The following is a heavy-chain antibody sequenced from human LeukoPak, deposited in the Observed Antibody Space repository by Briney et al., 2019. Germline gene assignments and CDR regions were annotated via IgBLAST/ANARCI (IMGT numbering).Heavy chain of an antibody. J-gene: IGHJ6*02. CDR2: ISSSGSTI. CDR3: ARDQSRELGLYYDILTGLDV. CDR1: GFTFSSYG. D-gene: IGHD3-9*01. V-gene: IGHV3-48*04. Sequence: PGGSLRLSCAASGFTFSSYGMHWVRQAPGKGLEWVSYISSSGSTIYYADSVKGRLAISRDNAKNSLYLQMNSLRAEDTAVYYCARDQSRELGLYYDILTGLDVWGQGTTVTVSS.